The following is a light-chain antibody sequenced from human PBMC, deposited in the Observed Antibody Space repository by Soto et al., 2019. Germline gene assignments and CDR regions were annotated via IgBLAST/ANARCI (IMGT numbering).Light chain of an antibody. CDR2: WAS. CDR1: QSVLYSSNNKNY. CDR3: QQYYSTPRA. Sequence: DIVMTQSPDSLAVSLGERATINCKSSQSVLYSSNNKNYLAWYQQKPGQPPKLLIYWASTRESGVPDRFSGSGSVTDFTLTISSLQAEDVAVYYCQQYYSTPRACGPGTKVDLK. J-gene: IGKJ3*01. V-gene: IGKV4-1*01.